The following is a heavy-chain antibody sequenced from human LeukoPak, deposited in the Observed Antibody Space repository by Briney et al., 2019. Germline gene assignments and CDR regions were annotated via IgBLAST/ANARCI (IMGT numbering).Heavy chain of an antibody. D-gene: IGHD1-7*01. CDR3: AREIQGMTGTTVNWFDP. CDR1: GYTFTSYY. CDR2: INPSGGST. V-gene: IGHV1-46*01. J-gene: IGHJ5*02. Sequence: ASVKVSCKASGYTFTSYYMHWVRQAPGQGLEWMGIINPSGGSTSYAQKFQGRVTMTRDMSTSTVYMELSSLRSEDTAVYYCAREIQGMTGTTVNWFDPWGQGTLVTVSS.